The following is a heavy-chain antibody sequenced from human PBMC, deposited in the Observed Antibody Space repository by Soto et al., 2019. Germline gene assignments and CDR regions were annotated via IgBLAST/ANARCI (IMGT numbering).Heavy chain of an antibody. Sequence: QVQLQQWGAGLLKPSETLSLTCAVYGGSFSGYYWSWIRQPPGKGLEWIGEINHSGSTNYNPSLKSRVTISVDTSKNHFSLKLSSVTAADTAVYYCARVKYYGSGSYYNLNWFDPWGQGTLVTVSS. V-gene: IGHV4-34*01. CDR1: GGSFSGYY. CDR2: INHSGST. CDR3: ARVKYYGSGSYYNLNWFDP. D-gene: IGHD3-10*01. J-gene: IGHJ5*02.